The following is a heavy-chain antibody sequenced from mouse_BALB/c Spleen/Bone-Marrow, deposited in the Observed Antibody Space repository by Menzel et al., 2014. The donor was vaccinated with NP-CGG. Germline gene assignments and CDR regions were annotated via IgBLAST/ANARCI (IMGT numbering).Heavy chain of an antibody. CDR1: GYAFTNYL. J-gene: IGHJ4*01. D-gene: IGHD1-1*01. CDR2: TNPGSGGT. Sequence: QVQLQQSGAELVRPGTSVKVSCKASGYAFTNYLIEWVKQRPGQGLEWIGVTNPGSGGTNYNEKFKGKATLTADKSSSTAYMQLSSLTSDDSAVYFCARSGYYGSNYAMDYWGQGTSVTVSS. V-gene: IGHV1-54*01. CDR3: ARSGYYGSNYAMDY.